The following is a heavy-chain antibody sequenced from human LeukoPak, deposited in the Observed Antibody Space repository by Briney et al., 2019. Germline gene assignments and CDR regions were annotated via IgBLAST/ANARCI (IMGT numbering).Heavy chain of an antibody. D-gene: IGHD3-3*01. CDR2: MNPNSGNT. CDR1: GYTFTSYD. V-gene: IGHV1-8*01. Sequence: ASVKVSCKASGYTFTSYDIKWLRQATGQGLEWMGWMNPNSGNTGYAQKFQGRVTMTRNTSISTAYMELSSLRSEDTAVYYCARGPHTIFGVLVWGQGTLVTVSS. CDR3: ARGPHTIFGVLV. J-gene: IGHJ4*02.